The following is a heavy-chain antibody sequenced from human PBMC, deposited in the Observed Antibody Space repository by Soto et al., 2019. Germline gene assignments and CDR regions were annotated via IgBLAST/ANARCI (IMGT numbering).Heavy chain of an antibody. CDR3: ARSVFP. V-gene: IGHV4-31*03. J-gene: IGHJ5*02. CDR2: FYYSGST. Sequence: QVQLQESGPGLVKPSQTLSLTCTVSGGSISTGGYYWNWIRQHPGKGLEWIGYFYYSGSTYYNPSLKSRVTISVNTSKNQSSLRLCSVTAADTAVYYCARSVFPWGQGTLVTVSS. CDR1: GGSISTGGYY.